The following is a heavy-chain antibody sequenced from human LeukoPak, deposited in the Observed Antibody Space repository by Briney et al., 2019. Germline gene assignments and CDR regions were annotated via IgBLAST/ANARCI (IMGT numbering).Heavy chain of an antibody. V-gene: IGHV3-43*01. CDR2: ISWDGGST. CDR3: AKDDYGGKGYYYYGMDV. D-gene: IGHD4-23*01. Sequence: GGSLRLSCAASGFTFDDYTMHWVRQAPGKGLEWVSLISWDGGSTYYADSVKGRFTISRDNSKNTLYLQMNSLRAEDTAVYYCAKDDYGGKGYYYYGMDVWGQGTTVTVSS. J-gene: IGHJ6*02. CDR1: GFTFDDYT.